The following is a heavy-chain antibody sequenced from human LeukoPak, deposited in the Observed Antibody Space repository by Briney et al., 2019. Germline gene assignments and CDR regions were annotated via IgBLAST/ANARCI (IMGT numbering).Heavy chain of an antibody. D-gene: IGHD4-17*01. V-gene: IGHV1-8*02. Sequence: ASVKVSCKASGYTFTCYDINWVRQATGQGLEWMGWMNTNSGNTGYAQKFQGRVTMTRNTSITTAYMELSSLRSEDTAVYYCARGQDYGDYVGYAFDIWGQGTMVTVSS. CDR1: GYTFTCYD. CDR2: MNTNSGNT. CDR3: ARGQDYGDYVGYAFDI. J-gene: IGHJ3*02.